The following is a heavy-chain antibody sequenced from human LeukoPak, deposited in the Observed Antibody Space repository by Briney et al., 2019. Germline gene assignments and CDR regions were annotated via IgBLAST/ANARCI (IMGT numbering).Heavy chain of an antibody. CDR2: IIPIFGTA. D-gene: IGHD2/OR15-2a*01. CDR3: ARGGGFYGGPGAFDI. CDR1: GGTFSSYA. Sequence: ASVKVSCKASGGTFSSYAISWVRQAPGQGLEWKGGIIPIFGTANYAQKFQGRVTITADESTSTAYMELSSLRSEDTAVYYCARGGGFYGGPGAFDIWGQGTMVTVSS. V-gene: IGHV1-69*13. J-gene: IGHJ3*02.